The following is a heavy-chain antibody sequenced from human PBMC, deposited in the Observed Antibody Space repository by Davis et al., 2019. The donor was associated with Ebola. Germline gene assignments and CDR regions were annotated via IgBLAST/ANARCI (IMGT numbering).Heavy chain of an antibody. D-gene: IGHD1-1*01. CDR1: GGPISSGGYY. V-gene: IGHV4-31*03. Sequence: MPSETLSLTCTVSGGPISSGGYYWSWIRQHPGKGLEWIGYIYYSGSTYYNPSLKSRVTISVDTSKNQFSLKLSSVTAADTAVYYCARDAGYAYYYYGMDVWGQGTTVTVSS. J-gene: IGHJ6*02. CDR3: ARDAGYAYYYYGMDV. CDR2: IYYSGST.